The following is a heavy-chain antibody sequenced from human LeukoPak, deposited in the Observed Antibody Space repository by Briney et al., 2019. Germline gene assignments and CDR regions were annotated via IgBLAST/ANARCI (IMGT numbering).Heavy chain of an antibody. V-gene: IGHV1-69*13. CDR3: AYRSGRNGDSDY. CDR1: GGTFSSYA. CDR2: IIPIFGTA. J-gene: IGHJ4*02. D-gene: IGHD4-17*01. Sequence: SVKVSCKASGGTFSSYAISWVRQAPGQGLEWMGGIIPIFGTANYAQKFQGRVTITADESTSAAYMELSSLRSEDTAVYYCAYRSGRNGDSDYWGQGTLVTVSS.